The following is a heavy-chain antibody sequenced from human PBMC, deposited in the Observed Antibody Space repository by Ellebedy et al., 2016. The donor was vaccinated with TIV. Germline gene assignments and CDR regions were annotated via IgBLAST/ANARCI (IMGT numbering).Heavy chain of an antibody. CDR2: IYSGGMS. CDR3: VRRQNGTFDI. V-gene: IGHV3-53*01. Sequence: GGSLRLXCAASDFTVTPNDMIWVRQAPGKGLEWVALIYSGGMSYRADSVKGRFTISRDKWSKTVYLQMSNLGTDDTAVYYCVRRQNGTFDIWGQGTMVTVSS. D-gene: IGHD2-8*01. CDR1: DFTVTPND. J-gene: IGHJ3*02.